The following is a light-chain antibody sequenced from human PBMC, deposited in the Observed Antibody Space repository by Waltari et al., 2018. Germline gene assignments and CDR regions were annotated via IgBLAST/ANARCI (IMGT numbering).Light chain of an antibody. CDR3: QAWDSGTVV. CDR2: QDT. Sequence: SYDLTQPPSVSVSPGQTATIPCSGDKLGDKYTSWYQQRPGQSPILVIFQDTNRPSGIPGRFSGSNSGNTATLAISGTQPMDEAKYYCQAWDSGTVVFGGGTMLTVL. CDR1: KLGDKY. J-gene: IGLJ2*01. V-gene: IGLV3-1*01.